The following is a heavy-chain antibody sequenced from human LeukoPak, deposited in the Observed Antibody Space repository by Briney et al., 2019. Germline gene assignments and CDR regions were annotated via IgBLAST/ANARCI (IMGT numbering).Heavy chain of an antibody. Sequence: GSLRLSCAASGFTFSSYWMSWVRQAPGKGLEWVANIKQDGSEKYYVDSVKGRFTISRDNAKNSLYLQMNSLRAEDTAVYYCAKVSRGLVLDVWGQGTRVTVSS. CDR3: AKVSRGLVLDV. CDR2: IKQDGSEK. CDR1: GFTFSSYW. D-gene: IGHD3/OR15-3a*01. J-gene: IGHJ4*02. V-gene: IGHV3-7*01.